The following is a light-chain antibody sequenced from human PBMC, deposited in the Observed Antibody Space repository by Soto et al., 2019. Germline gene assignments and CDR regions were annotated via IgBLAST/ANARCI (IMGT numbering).Light chain of an antibody. J-gene: IGLJ1*01. CDR2: EVT. CDR3: CSYAGSSSYV. V-gene: IGLV2-23*02. Sequence: QSALTQPASVSGSPGQSITISCTGFSSNIGSYNLVSWYQQHPGKAPQLVIYEVTKRPSGVSNRFSGSKSGNTASLTISGLQTEDEADYYCCSYAGSSSYVFGTGTKVTVL. CDR1: SSNIGSYNL.